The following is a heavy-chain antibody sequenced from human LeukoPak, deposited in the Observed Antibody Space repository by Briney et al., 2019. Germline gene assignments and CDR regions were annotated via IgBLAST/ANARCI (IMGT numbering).Heavy chain of an antibody. D-gene: IGHD3-22*01. V-gene: IGHV4-59*01. CDR3: ASYYYDRSGYPKSGAFDI. J-gene: IGHJ3*02. CDR1: GGSISRYY. CDR2: IYYSGIT. Sequence: SETLSLPCTVSGGSISRYYWSWLRQPTGKGLEWIGYIYYSGITNYNPSLKSRVTISVDTSKNQFSLKLSSVTAADTAVYYCASYYYDRSGYPKSGAFDIWGQGTMVTVSS.